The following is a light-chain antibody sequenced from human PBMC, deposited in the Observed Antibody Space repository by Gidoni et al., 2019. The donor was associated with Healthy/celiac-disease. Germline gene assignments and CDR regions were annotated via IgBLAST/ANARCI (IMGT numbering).Light chain of an antibody. CDR1: KLGDKY. CDR2: QDS. J-gene: IGLJ2*01. V-gene: IGLV3-1*01. Sequence: SYELTQPPSVSVSPGQTARITCSGDKLGDKYACCDQQKPGQSPVLVIYQDSKRPSGIPERFSGSNSGNTATLTISGTQAMDEADYYCQAWDSSTAVFGGGTKLTVL. CDR3: QAWDSSTAV.